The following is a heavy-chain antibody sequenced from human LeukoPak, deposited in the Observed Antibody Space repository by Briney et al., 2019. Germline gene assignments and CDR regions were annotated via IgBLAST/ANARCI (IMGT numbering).Heavy chain of an antibody. J-gene: IGHJ4*02. D-gene: IGHD6-13*01. CDR2: ISYDGSNK. CDR1: GFTLSSYL. CDR3: AKEAYSSSWYRLDY. Sequence: GRSLRLSCAVSGFTLSSYLMHWVRQARGRGLEWVAVISYDGSNKYYADSVKGRFTISRDNSKNTLYLQMNSLRAEDAAVYYCAKEAYSSSWYRLDYWGQGTLVTVSS. V-gene: IGHV3-30*18.